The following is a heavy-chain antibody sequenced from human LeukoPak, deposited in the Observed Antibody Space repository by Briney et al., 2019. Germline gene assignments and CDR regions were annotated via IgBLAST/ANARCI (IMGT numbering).Heavy chain of an antibody. CDR3: AANSADYNTLGSSYKV. D-gene: IGHD3-10*01. V-gene: IGHV4-4*07. J-gene: IGHJ4*02. CDR2: IYTSGST. CDR1: GGSISSYY. Sequence: PSETLSLTCTVSGGSISSYYWSWIRQPAGKGLEWIGRIYTSGSTKYNPSLKSRVTMSVDTSNNQFSLKLSSVTAADTAVYYCAANSADYNTLGSSYKVWGQGTLVTVSS.